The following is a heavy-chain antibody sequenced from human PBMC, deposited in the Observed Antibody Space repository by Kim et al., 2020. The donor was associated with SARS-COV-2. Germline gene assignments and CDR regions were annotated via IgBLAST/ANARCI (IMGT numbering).Heavy chain of an antibody. V-gene: IGHV3-21*01. CDR1: GFTFRSYS. CDR3: ARGPPPPCDLDS. Sequence: GGSLRLSCEGSGFTFRSYSMNWVRQAPGKGLEWVSFISTSGSYVYYTDSVKGRFTISRDNVRNSLYLEMKSLRGEDTAIYFCARGPPPPCDLDSWGQGT. J-gene: IGHJ4*02. CDR2: ISTSGSYV.